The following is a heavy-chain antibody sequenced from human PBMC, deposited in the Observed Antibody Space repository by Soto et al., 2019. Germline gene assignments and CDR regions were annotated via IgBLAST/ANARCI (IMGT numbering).Heavy chain of an antibody. J-gene: IGHJ6*02. V-gene: IGHV3-30-3*01. CDR2: ISYDGSNK. CDR3: ARDGGGSSGYYQDYYYYYGMDV. D-gene: IGHD3-22*01. Sequence: GSLRLSCAASGFTFSSDAMHWVRQAPGKGLEWVAVISYDGSNKYYADSVKGRFTISRDNSKNTLYLQMNSLRAEDTAVYYCARDGGGSSGYYQDYYYYYGMDVWGQGTTVTVSS. CDR1: GFTFSSDA.